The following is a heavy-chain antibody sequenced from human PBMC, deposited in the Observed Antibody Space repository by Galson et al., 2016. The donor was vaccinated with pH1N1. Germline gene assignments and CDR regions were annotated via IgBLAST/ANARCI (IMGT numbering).Heavy chain of an antibody. CDR2: IYPGDSDT. Sequence: QSGAEVKKPGDSLKIYCKGSGYSFSSYWIGWVRQMPGKGLEWMGIIYPGDSDTRYSPSFQGQVTMSADKSISAAYLQWSSLKASDSAMYYCARRRSLARNYFGSGSYAALAYDIWGQGTMVTVSS. V-gene: IGHV5-51*03. CDR3: ARRRSLARNYFGSGSYAALAYDI. CDR1: GYSFSSYW. D-gene: IGHD3-10*01. J-gene: IGHJ3*02.